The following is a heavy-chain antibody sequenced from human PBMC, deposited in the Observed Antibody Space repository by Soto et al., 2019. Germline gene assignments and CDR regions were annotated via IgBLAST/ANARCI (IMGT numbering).Heavy chain of an antibody. D-gene: IGHD6-13*01. V-gene: IGHV1-2*04. J-gene: IGHJ3*02. CDR1: GYTFTGYY. CDR3: ARAQYTERAGGGAFDI. Sequence: ASVKVSCKASGYTFTGYYMHWVRQAPGQGLEWMGWINPNSGGTNYAQKFQGWVTMTRDTSISTAYMELSRLRSDDTAVYYCARAQYTERAGGGAFDIWGQGTMVTVSS. CDR2: INPNSGGT.